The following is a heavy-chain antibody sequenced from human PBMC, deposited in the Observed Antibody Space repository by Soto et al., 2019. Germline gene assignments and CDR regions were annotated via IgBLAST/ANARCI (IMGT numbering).Heavy chain of an antibody. Sequence: GGSLRLSCAASGFTFDDYAMHWVRQAPGKGLEWVSGISWNSGSIGYADSVKGRFTISRDNAKNSLYLQMNSLRAEDTALYYCAKDKSHSSGWYFDYWGQGTLVTVSS. D-gene: IGHD6-19*01. CDR2: ISWNSGSI. CDR3: AKDKSHSSGWYFDY. J-gene: IGHJ4*02. CDR1: GFTFDDYA. V-gene: IGHV3-9*01.